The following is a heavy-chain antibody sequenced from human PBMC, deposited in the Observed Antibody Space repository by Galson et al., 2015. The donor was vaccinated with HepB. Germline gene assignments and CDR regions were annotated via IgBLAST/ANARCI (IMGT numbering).Heavy chain of an antibody. D-gene: IGHD2-21*02. CDR2: ISSSSSYI. CDR3: ARGCGGDCFYFDY. Sequence: SLRLSCAASGFTFSSYSMNWVRQAPGKGLEWVSSISSSSSYIYYADSVKGRFTISRDNAKNSLYLQMNSLRAEDTAVYYCARGCGGDCFYFDYWGQGTLVTVSS. J-gene: IGHJ4*02. CDR1: GFTFSSYS. V-gene: IGHV3-21*01.